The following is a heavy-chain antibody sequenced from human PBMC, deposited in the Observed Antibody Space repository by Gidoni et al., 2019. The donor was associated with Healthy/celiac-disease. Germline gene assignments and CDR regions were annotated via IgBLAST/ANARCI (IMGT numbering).Heavy chain of an antibody. CDR3: ARSSSSGWDQGLGY. Sequence: QVQLVQSGAEVKKPGASVKVSCKASGYTFTSYGFSWVRQAPGQGLEWMGWISSYNGNTNYAQKLQGRFTMPTDTSTSTAYMELRSLRSDDTAVYYCARSSSSGWDQGLGYWGQGTLVTVSS. CDR1: GYTFTSYG. CDR2: ISSYNGNT. V-gene: IGHV1-18*01. D-gene: IGHD6-19*01. J-gene: IGHJ4*02.